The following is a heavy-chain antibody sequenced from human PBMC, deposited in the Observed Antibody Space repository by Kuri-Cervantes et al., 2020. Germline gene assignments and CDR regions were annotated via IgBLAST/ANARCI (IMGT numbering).Heavy chain of an antibody. CDR3: ARDFDTMVRGVFDP. V-gene: IGHV1-2*02. Sequence: ASVKVSCKASGYTFTGYYMHWVRQASGQGLEWMGWINPNSGGTNYAQKFQGRVTMTRDTSISTAYMELSRLRSDDTAVYYCARDFDTMVRGVFDPWGQGTLVTVSS. CDR1: GYTFTGYY. CDR2: INPNSGGT. D-gene: IGHD3-10*01. J-gene: IGHJ5*02.